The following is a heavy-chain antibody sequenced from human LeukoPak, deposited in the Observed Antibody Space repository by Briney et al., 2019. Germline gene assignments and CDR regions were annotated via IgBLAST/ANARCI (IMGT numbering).Heavy chain of an antibody. CDR2: IIPILGIA. CDR1: GGTFSSYA. J-gene: IGHJ3*02. D-gene: IGHD3-22*01. CDR3: ARLLETGYYDSSSKEAFDI. V-gene: IGHV1-69*04. Sequence: SVKVSCKASGGTFSSYAISWVRQAPGQGLEWMGRIIPILGIANYAQKFQGRVTITADKSTSTAYMELSSLRSEDTAVYYCARLLETGYYDSSSKEAFDIWGQGTMVTVSS.